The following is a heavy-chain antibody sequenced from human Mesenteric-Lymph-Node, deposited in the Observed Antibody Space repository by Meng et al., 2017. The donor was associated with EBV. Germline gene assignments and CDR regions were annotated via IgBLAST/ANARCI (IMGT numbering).Heavy chain of an antibody. CDR3: ARLTDY. Sequence: LWEVGVGLVHGGGSLRLSCIASGFTFSTYYMTWGRQAPGKGLAWVSAVGSSGGSTTYADSVKGWFTISRDNSKNTVYLQMNSLRAEDTAVYYCARLTDYWGQGTLVTVSS. D-gene: IGHD3-9*01. V-gene: IGHV3-23*01. CDR1: GFTFSTYY. CDR2: VGSSGGST. J-gene: IGHJ4*02.